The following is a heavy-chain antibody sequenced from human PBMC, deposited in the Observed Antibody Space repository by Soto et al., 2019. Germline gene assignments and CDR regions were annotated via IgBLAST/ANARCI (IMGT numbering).Heavy chain of an antibody. CDR1: GFTFSSYA. J-gene: IGHJ6*02. D-gene: IGHD5-12*01. V-gene: IGHV3-30-3*01. CDR2: ISYDGSNK. CDR3: ARDYGGYSGYGMDV. Sequence: GGSLRLSCAASGFTFSSYAMHWVRQAPGKGLEWVAVISYDGSNKYYADSVKGRFTISRDNSKNTLYLQMNSLRAEDTAVYYCARDYGGYSGYGMDVWGQGTTVTVSS.